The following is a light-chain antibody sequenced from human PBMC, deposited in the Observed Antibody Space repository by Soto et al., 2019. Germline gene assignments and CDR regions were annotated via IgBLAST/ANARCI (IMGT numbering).Light chain of an antibody. V-gene: IGKV3-20*01. CDR3: QQYGNFPYT. CDR1: QSVPSDW. CDR2: GAS. J-gene: IGKJ2*01. Sequence: EMALTKSPGTLSLFPGARATLSGRASQSVPSDWLAWYRHKPGQAPRLLIYGASSRATGVPDRVSGSGSGTDFTLTINRLEPEDFAVYYCQQYGNFPYTFGQVTKVDIK.